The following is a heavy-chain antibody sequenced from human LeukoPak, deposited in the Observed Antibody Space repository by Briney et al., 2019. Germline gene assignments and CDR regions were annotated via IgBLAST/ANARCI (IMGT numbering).Heavy chain of an antibody. CDR3: ARDGRYCSGGSCYDESYFDY. CDR1: GFTFSSYW. D-gene: IGHD2-15*01. CDR2: IKQDGSEK. V-gene: IGHV3-7*01. Sequence: GGSLRLSCAASGFTFSSYWMSWVRQAPGKGLEWVANIKQDGSEKYYVDSVKGRFTISRDNAKNSLYLQMNSLRAEDTAVYYCARDGRYCSGGSCYDESYFDYWGQETLVTVSS. J-gene: IGHJ4*02.